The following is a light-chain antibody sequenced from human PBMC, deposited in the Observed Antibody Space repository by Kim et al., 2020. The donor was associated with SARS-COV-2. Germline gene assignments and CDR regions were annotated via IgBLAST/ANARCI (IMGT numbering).Light chain of an antibody. CDR2: DVT. CDR3: CSYAGSYTFTWV. Sequence: QSALTQPRSVSGSPGQSVTISCTGTSSDVGGYNYVSWFQHHPGKAPELMIYDVTKRPSGVPDRFSGSKSGNTASLTISGLQADDEGDYYCCSYAGSYTFTWVFGGGTKLTVL. J-gene: IGLJ3*02. CDR1: SSDVGGYNY. V-gene: IGLV2-11*01.